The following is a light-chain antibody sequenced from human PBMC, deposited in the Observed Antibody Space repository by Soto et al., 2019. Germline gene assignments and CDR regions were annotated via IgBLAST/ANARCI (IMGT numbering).Light chain of an antibody. J-gene: IGKJ1*01. V-gene: IGKV3-20*01. CDR1: QSVSSSY. CDR3: QQYDSSPKT. Sequence: EILFAQVSATLSFSPGERATLSCRASQSVSSSYLAWYQQKPGQAPRLLIYGASSRATGIPDRFSGSGSGTDFTLTISRLEPEDFAVYYCQQYDSSPKTFGQGTKVDIK. CDR2: GAS.